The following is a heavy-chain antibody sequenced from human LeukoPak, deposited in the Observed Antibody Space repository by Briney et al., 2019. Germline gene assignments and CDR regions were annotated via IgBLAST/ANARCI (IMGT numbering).Heavy chain of an antibody. CDR1: GLIFSKYW. CDR3: AKQLGTAYMVRGSIDY. Sequence: PGGSLRLSCAASGLIFSKYWMTWVRQAPGKGLEWVASIKPDGSEKYYLDSVKGRFTISRDNARDSLYLQMNSLRAEDTALYYCAKQLGTAYMVRGSIDYWGQGTLVTVSS. J-gene: IGHJ4*02. CDR2: IKPDGSEK. D-gene: IGHD3-10*01. V-gene: IGHV3-7*03.